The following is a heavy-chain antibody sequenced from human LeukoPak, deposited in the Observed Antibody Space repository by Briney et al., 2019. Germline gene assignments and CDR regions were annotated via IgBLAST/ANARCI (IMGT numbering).Heavy chain of an antibody. CDR1: GGSISSYY. CDR2: IYYSGST. J-gene: IGHJ4*02. CDR3: ARHSPYSSDAETFDY. D-gene: IGHD6-25*01. V-gene: IGHV4-59*08. Sequence: SETLSLTCTVAGGSISSYYGSWIRQPPGKGLEWIGYIYYSGSTNYNPYLKSRVSISVDTSKNQFSLKLSSVTAADTAVYYCARHSPYSSDAETFDYWGQGTLVTVSS.